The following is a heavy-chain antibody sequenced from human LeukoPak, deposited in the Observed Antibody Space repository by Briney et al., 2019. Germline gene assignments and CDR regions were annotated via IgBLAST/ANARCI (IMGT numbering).Heavy chain of an antibody. CDR2: ISSSGSTI. CDR1: GFTFSSYE. CDR3: AELGITMIGGV. Sequence: QPGGSLRLSCAASGFTFSSYEMNWVRQAPGKGLEWVSYISSSGSTIYYAGFVKGRFTISRDKAKNSLYLQMNSLRAEDTAVYYCAELGITMIGGVWGKGTTVTISS. V-gene: IGHV3-48*03. D-gene: IGHD3-10*02. J-gene: IGHJ6*04.